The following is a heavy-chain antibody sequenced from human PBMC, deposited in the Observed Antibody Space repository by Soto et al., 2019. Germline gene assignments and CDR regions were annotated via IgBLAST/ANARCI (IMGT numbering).Heavy chain of an antibody. CDR3: AIDLGAARPPVVSDYYYGMDV. V-gene: IGHV3-30-3*01. CDR2: ISYDGSNK. Sequence: QVQLVESGGGVVQPGRSLRLSCAASGFTFSSYAMHWVRQAPGKGLEWVAVISYDGSNKYYADSVKGRFTISRDNSKNTLYLQMNSLRAEDTAVYYCAIDLGAARPPVVSDYYYGMDVWGQWTTVTVSS. CDR1: GFTFSSYA. D-gene: IGHD6-6*01. J-gene: IGHJ6*02.